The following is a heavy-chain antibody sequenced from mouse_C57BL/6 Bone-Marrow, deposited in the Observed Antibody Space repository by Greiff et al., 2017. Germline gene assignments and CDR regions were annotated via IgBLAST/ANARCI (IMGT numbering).Heavy chain of an antibody. CDR2: IYPSSGNT. Sequence: VQLQQSGAELARPGASVKLSCKASGYTFTSYGISWVKQRTGQGLEWIGEIYPSSGNTYYNEKFKGKATLTADKSSSTAYLELRSLTSEDSAVYFCARSPFYYCSSIRFAYWGQGTLVTVSA. CDR1: GYTFTSYG. V-gene: IGHV1-81*01. CDR3: ARSPFYYCSSIRFAY. D-gene: IGHD1-1*01. J-gene: IGHJ3*01.